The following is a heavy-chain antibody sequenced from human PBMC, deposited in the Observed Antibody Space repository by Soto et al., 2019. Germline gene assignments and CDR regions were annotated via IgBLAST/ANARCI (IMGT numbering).Heavy chain of an antibody. CDR1: GFTFSNAW. D-gene: IGHD2-15*01. CDR3: TTPYGYCSGCSCYSSRYFDL. Sequence: EVQLVESGRGLVKPGGSLRLSCAASGFTFSNAWMSWVRQAPGKGLEWVGRIKSKTDGGTTDYAAPVKGRFTISREDSKNTLYLQMNSLKTEDTAVYYCTTPYGYCSGCSCYSSRYFDLWGRGTLVTVSS. V-gene: IGHV3-15*01. CDR2: IKSKTDGGTT. J-gene: IGHJ2*01.